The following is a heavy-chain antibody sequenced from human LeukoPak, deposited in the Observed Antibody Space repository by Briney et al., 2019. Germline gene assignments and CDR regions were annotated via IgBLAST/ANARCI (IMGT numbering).Heavy chain of an antibody. CDR2: IYTSGTT. CDR3: ARLGYSSSSTGYYYYMDV. CDR1: GGSISSSY. Sequence: PSETLSLTCTASGGSISSSYWSWIRQPARKGLEWIGRIYTSGTTSYNPSLKSRVSISVDKSKNQLSLKVSSVTAADTAVYYCARLGYSSSSTGYYYYMDVWGKGTTVTVSS. V-gene: IGHV4-4*07. D-gene: IGHD6-6*01. J-gene: IGHJ6*03.